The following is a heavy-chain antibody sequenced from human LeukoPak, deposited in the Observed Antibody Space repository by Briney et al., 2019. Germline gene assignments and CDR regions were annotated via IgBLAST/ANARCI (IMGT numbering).Heavy chain of an antibody. CDR3: ARGRLSHCSSTSCYLGPAVW. D-gene: IGHD2-2*01. CDR1: GYTFTSYS. J-gene: IGHJ4*02. V-gene: IGHV1-18*01. Sequence: ASVKVSCKASGYTFTSYSISWVRQAPGQGLEWMGWISAYNGNTNYAQKLQGRVTMTTDTSTSTAYMELRSLRSDDTAVYYCARGRLSHCSSTSCYLGPAVWWGQGTLVTVSS. CDR2: ISAYNGNT.